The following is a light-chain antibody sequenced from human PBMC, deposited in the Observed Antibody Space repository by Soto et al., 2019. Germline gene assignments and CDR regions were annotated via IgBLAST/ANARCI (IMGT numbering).Light chain of an antibody. CDR3: QQYYSTPRT. CDR1: QTVLYSSNSKNH. V-gene: IGKV4-1*01. J-gene: IGKJ1*01. Sequence: DIVITQSPDSLSVSLGVRATINCKSSQTVLYSSNSKNHSAWYQQRPGQPPKLLFSWASTRESGVPDRFSSSGSGTDFTLSISSHQAKDVAVYYCQQYYSTPRTFCQGTKEEIK. CDR2: WAS.